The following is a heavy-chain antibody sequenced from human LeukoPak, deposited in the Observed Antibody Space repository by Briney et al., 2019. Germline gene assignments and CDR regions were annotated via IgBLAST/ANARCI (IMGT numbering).Heavy chain of an antibody. D-gene: IGHD3-9*01. Sequence: PGGSLRLSCAASGFTFSSYEMNWVRQAPGKGLEWVSYISSSGGTIYYADSVKGRFTISRDNAKNSLYLQMNSLRAEDTAVYYCASLYYDILTGYEGGFDYWGQGTLVTVSS. J-gene: IGHJ4*02. V-gene: IGHV3-48*03. CDR2: ISSSGGTI. CDR1: GFTFSSYE. CDR3: ASLYYDILTGYEGGFDY.